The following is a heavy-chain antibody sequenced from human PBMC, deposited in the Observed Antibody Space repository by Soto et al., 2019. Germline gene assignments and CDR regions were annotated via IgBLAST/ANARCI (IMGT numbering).Heavy chain of an antibody. D-gene: IGHD2-15*01. J-gene: IGHJ4*02. CDR3: ARDRFGRFQRSGGACYDF. CDR1: GFSFNTYS. V-gene: IGHV3-48*01. Sequence: GSLRLSCPTSGFSFNTYSINWARPAPGKGLEWISYISSDSKTIDYSDSVKGRFTISRGNARNSLYLQMKSLRAEDTAVYYCARDRFGRFQRSGGACYDFWGQGTRVTVSS. CDR2: ISSDSKTI.